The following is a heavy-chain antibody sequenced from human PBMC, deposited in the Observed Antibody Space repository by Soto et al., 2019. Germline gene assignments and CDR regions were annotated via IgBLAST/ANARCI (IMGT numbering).Heavy chain of an antibody. J-gene: IGHJ5*02. CDR1: GFTFSSYS. Sequence: EVQLVETGGGLVQPGGSLRLFCAASGFTFSSYSMNWVRQAPGKGLEWVSYISSSSSTIYYADSVKGRFTISRDNAKNSLYLQMNSLRAEDTAVYYCARLPERIAQIGWFDPWGQGTLVTVSS. V-gene: IGHV3-48*01. CDR2: ISSSSSTI. D-gene: IGHD6-13*01. CDR3: ARLPERIAQIGWFDP.